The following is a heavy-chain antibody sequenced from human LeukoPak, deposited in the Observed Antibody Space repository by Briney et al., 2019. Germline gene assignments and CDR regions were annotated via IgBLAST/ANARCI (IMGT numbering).Heavy chain of an antibody. CDR2: IYHSGST. J-gene: IGHJ3*01. CDR3: AREDCSSTSCHSSV. D-gene: IGHD2-2*01. Sequence: SETLSLTCTVSGGSISSGGYYWSWIRQPPGKGLEWIGYIYHSGSTYYNPSLKSRVTISVDRSKNQFSLKLSSVTAADTAVYYCAREDCSSTSCHSSVWGQGTMVTVSS. V-gene: IGHV4-30-2*01. CDR1: GGSISSGGYY.